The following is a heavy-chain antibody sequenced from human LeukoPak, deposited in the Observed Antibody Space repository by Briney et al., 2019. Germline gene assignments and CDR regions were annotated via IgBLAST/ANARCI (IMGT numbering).Heavy chain of an antibody. J-gene: IGHJ6*03. CDR2: ISAYNGST. CDR3: ARGGGAAADYSYYYMDV. D-gene: IGHD6-13*01. Sequence: ASVKVSCKASGYTFTSYGITWVRQAPGQGLEWMGWISAYNGSTNYAQKLQGRVTMTTDTSASTAYMELRSLRSDDTAVYYCARGGGAAADYSYYYMDVWGKGTTVTVSS. CDR1: GYTFTSYG. V-gene: IGHV1-18*01.